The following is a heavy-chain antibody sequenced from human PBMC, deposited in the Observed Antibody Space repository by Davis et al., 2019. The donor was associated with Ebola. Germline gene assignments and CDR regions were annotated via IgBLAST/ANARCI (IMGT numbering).Heavy chain of an antibody. D-gene: IGHD3-10*01. CDR3: ARGVYGSGSYYYYYYGMDV. V-gene: IGHV1-2*04. CDR1: GYTFTGYY. Sequence: ASVKVSCKASGYTFTGYYMHWVRQAPGQGLEWMGWINPNSGGTNYAQKFQGWVTMTRDTSISTAYMELSSLRSEDTAVYYCARGVYGSGSYYYYYYGMDVWGQGTTVTVSS. J-gene: IGHJ6*02. CDR2: INPNSGGT.